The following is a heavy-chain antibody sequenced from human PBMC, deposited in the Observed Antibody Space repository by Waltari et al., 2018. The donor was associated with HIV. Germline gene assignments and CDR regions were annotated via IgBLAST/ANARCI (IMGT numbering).Heavy chain of an antibody. V-gene: IGHV1-2*06. Sequence: QVQLVQSGAEVKKPGASVKVSCKASGYTFTGYYMHWVRQAPGQGLEWMGRINPNSGGTNYAQKFQGRVTMTRDTSISTAYMELSRLRSDDTAVYYCAREELGVLLWFGEFPLDYWGQGTLVTVSS. CDR2: INPNSGGT. D-gene: IGHD3-10*01. CDR3: AREELGVLLWFGEFPLDY. J-gene: IGHJ4*02. CDR1: GYTFTGYY.